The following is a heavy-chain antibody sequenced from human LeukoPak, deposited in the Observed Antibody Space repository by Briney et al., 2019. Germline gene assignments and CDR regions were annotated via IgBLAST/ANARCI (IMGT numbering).Heavy chain of an antibody. Sequence: HPGGSLRLSCAASGFTFSSFGMYWVRQAPGKGLEWVAFIRYDGSNKYYADSVKGRFTISRDNSKNTLYLQMNSLRAEDTAVYYCARDSLGYYDSSGYTDAFDIWGQGTMVTVSS. CDR1: GFTFSSFG. CDR3: ARDSLGYYDSSGYTDAFDI. J-gene: IGHJ3*02. D-gene: IGHD3-22*01. CDR2: IRYDGSNK. V-gene: IGHV3-30*02.